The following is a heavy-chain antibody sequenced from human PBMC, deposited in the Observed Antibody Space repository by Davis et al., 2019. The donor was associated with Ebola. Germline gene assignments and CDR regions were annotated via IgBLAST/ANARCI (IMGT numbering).Heavy chain of an antibody. J-gene: IGHJ4*02. Sequence: PGGSLRLSCAASGFTFSSYWMSWVRQAPGKGLEWVANIKQDGSEKYYVDSVKGRFTISRDNAKNSLYLQMNSLRAEDTAVYYCARARWLQSIYFDYWGQGTLVTVSS. CDR2: IKQDGSEK. CDR1: GFTFSSYW. V-gene: IGHV3-7*03. D-gene: IGHD5-24*01. CDR3: ARARWLQSIYFDY.